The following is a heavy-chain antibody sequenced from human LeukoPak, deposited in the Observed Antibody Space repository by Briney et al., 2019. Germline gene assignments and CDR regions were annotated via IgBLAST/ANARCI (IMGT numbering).Heavy chain of an antibody. CDR2: ISYDGSNK. Sequence: PGGSLRLSCAASGFTFSSYGMHWVRQAPGKGLEWVAVISYDGSNKYYADSVKGRFTISRDNSKNTLYLPMNSLRAEDTAVYYCARDLPGGPPPYSGSYYGDAFDIWGQGTMVTVSS. CDR1: GFTFSSYG. J-gene: IGHJ3*02. D-gene: IGHD1-26*01. CDR3: ARDLPGGPPPYSGSYYGDAFDI. V-gene: IGHV3-30*03.